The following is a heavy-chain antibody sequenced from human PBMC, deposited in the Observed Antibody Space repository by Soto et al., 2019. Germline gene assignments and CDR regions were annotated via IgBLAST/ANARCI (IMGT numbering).Heavy chain of an antibody. CDR1: GASVSSDNYY. CDR3: ARVIGLVVYGSYCFYY. Sequence: SETLSLTCTVSGASVSSDNYYWSWIRQPPGKGLEWIGYMYYSGSTNYNPSLKSRVTISLDTSKNQFSLKLSSVTAADTAVYYCARVIGLVVYGSYCFYYWGQGTLVPVSS. CDR2: MYYSGST. J-gene: IGHJ4*02. V-gene: IGHV4-61*01. D-gene: IGHD2-8*01.